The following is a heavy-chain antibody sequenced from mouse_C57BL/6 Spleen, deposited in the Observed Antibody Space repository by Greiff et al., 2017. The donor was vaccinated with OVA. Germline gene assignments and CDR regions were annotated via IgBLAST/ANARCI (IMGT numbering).Heavy chain of an antibody. D-gene: IGHD3-3*01. V-gene: IGHV5-17*01. CDR1: GFTFSDYG. J-gene: IGHJ1*03. CDR3: ARGDLGYFDV. CDR2: ISSGSSTI. Sequence: EVKLVESGGGLVKPGGSLKLSCAASGFTFSDYGMHWVRQAPEKGLEWVAYISSGSSTIYYADTVKGRFTISRDNAKNTLFLQMTSLRSEDTAMYYCARGDLGYFDVWGTGTTVTVSS.